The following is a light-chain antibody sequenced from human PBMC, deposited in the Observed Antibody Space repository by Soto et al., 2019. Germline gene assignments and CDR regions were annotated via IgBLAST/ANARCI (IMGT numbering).Light chain of an antibody. V-gene: IGKV3D-20*02. CDR2: DAS. Sequence: LTQSPGTLSLPPWASDSLSCRASKTSSSTYLAWYQQKPGKAPRLLIYDASNLASGIPARFSGSGSGTDFTLTISSLEPDDFAAYYCQQCSLWSQTFGGGTKVDIK. CDR1: KTSSSTY. CDR3: QQCSLWSQT. J-gene: IGKJ4*02.